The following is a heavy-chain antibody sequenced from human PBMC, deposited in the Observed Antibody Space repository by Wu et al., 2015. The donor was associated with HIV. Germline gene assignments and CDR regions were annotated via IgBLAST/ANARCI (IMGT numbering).Heavy chain of an antibody. D-gene: IGHD4-23*01. CDR1: GGTFSNYA. V-gene: IGHV1-69*13. J-gene: IGHJ4*02. CDR3: ARSDGLVDGGNSGYDS. Sequence: QVQLVQSGAEIKKPGSSVKVSCKTSGGTFSNYAINWVRQAPGQGLEWMGRIIPIFGKANYAQKFQGRVTITADESTSTGYMDLSSLKSEDTAVYYCARSDGLVDGGNSGYDSWGQGNVGHRLL. CDR2: IIPIFGKA.